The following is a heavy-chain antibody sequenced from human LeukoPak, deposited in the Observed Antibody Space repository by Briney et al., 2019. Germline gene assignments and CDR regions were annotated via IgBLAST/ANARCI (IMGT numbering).Heavy chain of an antibody. CDR3: ARDPHAGIFDS. V-gene: IGHV3-48*02. J-gene: IGHJ4*02. CDR1: GFTFSGFH. Sequence: PGGSLRLSCSTSGFTFSGFHMNWLRQAPGMGLKHVAWISSLGSTTYYAYSVVGRFTISRDNDKDLLFLQMDSLREDDTAIYYCARDPHAGIFDSWGQGTLVTVSS. CDR2: ISSLGSTT.